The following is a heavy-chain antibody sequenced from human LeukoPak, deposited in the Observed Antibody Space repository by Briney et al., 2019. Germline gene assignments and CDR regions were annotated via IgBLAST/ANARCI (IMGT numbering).Heavy chain of an antibody. D-gene: IGHD3-22*01. CDR3: AREGGVNYYDLDYFDY. V-gene: IGHV3-48*03. Sequence: GGSLRLSCVGSGSTFSTYEMTWVRQAPGKGLEWVSYISSSGGTIYYADSVKGRFTISRDNAKNSLYLQMNSLRAEDTAVYYCAREGGVNYYDLDYFDYWGQGTLITVSS. J-gene: IGHJ4*02. CDR2: ISSSGGTI. CDR1: GSTFSTYE.